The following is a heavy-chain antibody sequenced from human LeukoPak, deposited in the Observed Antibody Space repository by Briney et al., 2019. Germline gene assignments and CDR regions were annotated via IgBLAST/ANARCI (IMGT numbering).Heavy chain of an antibody. CDR2: INSDGSST. Sequence: PGGSLRLSCAASGFTFSSYWMHWVRQAPGKGLVWVSRINSDGSSTSYADSVKGRFTISRDNSKNTLYLQMNSLRAEDTAVYYCAKDQEEGAPASVVVFDYWGQGTLVTVSS. CDR3: AKDQEEGAPASVVVFDY. D-gene: IGHD2-2*01. CDR1: GFTFSSYW. J-gene: IGHJ4*02. V-gene: IGHV3-74*01.